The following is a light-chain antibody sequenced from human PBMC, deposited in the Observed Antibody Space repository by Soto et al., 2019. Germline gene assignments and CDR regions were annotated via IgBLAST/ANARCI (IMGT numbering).Light chain of an antibody. CDR3: QQSYSTPWA. J-gene: IGKJ1*01. CDR1: QSISSY. CDR2: AAS. V-gene: IGKV1-39*01. Sequence: DIQVTQSPSSLSASVGDRVTITCRASQSISSYLNWYQQTKGKPPKLLIYAASSLPSGVPSRFSGSGSGTDFTLTISSLQPEDFETYYCQQSYSTPWAFGQGTKVDIK.